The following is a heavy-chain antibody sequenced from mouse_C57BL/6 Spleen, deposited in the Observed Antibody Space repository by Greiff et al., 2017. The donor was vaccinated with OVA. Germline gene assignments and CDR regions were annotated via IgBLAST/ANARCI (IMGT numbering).Heavy chain of an antibody. J-gene: IGHJ1*03. CDR1: GYTFTSYW. CDR2: IYPGSGST. D-gene: IGHD1-1*01. V-gene: IGHV1-55*01. Sequence: VQLQQAGAELVKPWASVKMSCKASGYTFTSYWVTRVKQRPGQGLEWIGDIYPGSGSTNYNEKFKSKATLTVDTSSSTAYMQLSSLTSEDSAVYYCASYGSSYNWYFDVWGTGTTVTVSS. CDR3: ASYGSSYNWYFDV.